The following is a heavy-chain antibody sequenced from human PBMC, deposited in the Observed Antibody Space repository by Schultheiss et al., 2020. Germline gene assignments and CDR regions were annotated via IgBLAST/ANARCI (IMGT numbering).Heavy chain of an antibody. V-gene: IGHV4-39*07. Sequence: SETLSLTCTVSGGSISSSSYYWGWIRQPPGKGLEWIGSIYYSGSTYYNPSLKSRVTISVDTSKNQFSLKLSSVTAADTAVYYCARRGAVAGTGIYYYYYGMDVWGQGTTVTVSS. CDR2: IYYSGST. CDR3: ARRGAVAGTGIYYYYYGMDV. J-gene: IGHJ6*02. D-gene: IGHD6-19*01. CDR1: GGSISSSSYY.